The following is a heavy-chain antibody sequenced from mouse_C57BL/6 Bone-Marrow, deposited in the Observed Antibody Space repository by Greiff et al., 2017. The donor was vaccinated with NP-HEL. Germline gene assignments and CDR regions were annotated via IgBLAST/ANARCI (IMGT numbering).Heavy chain of an antibody. CDR3: AREGNYYGSSPYFDY. CDR1: GYTFTGYW. CDR2: ILPGSGST. V-gene: IGHV1-9*01. J-gene: IGHJ2*01. Sequence: VQGVESGAELMKPGASVKLSCKATGYTFTGYWIEWVKQRPGHGLEWIGEILPGSGSTNYNEKFKGKATFTADTSSNTAYMQLSSLTTEDSAIYYCAREGNYYGSSPYFDYWGQGTTLTVSS. D-gene: IGHD1-1*01.